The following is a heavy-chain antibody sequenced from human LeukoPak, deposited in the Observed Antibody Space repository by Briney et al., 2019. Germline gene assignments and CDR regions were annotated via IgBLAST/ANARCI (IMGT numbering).Heavy chain of an antibody. Sequence: PGGSLRLSCAASGFTFSSYDMHWVRQAPGKGLEWVAFIRYDGSNKYYADSVKGRFTISRDNSKNTLSLQMNSLRAEDTAVYYCAKDGAGRHYFDYWGQGTLVTVSS. V-gene: IGHV3-30*02. CDR2: IRYDGSNK. J-gene: IGHJ4*02. CDR3: AKDGAGRHYFDY. D-gene: IGHD3-16*01. CDR1: GFTFSSYD.